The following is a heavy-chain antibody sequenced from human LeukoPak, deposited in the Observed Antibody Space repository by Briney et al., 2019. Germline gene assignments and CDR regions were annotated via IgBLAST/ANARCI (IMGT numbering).Heavy chain of an antibody. D-gene: IGHD5-12*01. V-gene: IGHV4-59*08. J-gene: IGHJ4*02. CDR2: VYYRGNT. Sequence: PSETLSLTRTLSGGSISSYYWSWIRQPPGKGLEWIGYVYYRGNTNYNPSLKSRVTILVDTSKNRFSLELSSVTAADTAVYYCAGGSGYAFEYWGQGTLVTVSS. CDR1: GGSISSYY. CDR3: AGGSGYAFEY.